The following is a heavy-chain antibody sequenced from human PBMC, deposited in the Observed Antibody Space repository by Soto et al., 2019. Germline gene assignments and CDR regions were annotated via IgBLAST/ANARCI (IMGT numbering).Heavy chain of an antibody. V-gene: IGHV4-4*02. CDR2: IYHSGSA. D-gene: IGHD2-21*02. Sequence: QVQLQESGPGLVKPSGTLSLTCAVSGGSVSSSNWWSWVRQSPGKGLEWRGEIYHSGSAHYNPSLKSRATISLDKSKNQFSLRLTSVTAADTAVYYCARVPGVVVSADDAFDIWDPGTRVIVSS. CDR1: GGSVSSSNW. J-gene: IGHJ3*02. CDR3: ARVPGVVVSADDAFDI.